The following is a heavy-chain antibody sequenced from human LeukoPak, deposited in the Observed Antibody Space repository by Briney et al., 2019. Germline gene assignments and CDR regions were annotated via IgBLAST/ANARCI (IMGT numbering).Heavy chain of an antibody. V-gene: IGHV3-33*06. J-gene: IGHJ6*03. CDR3: AKSSSPYYYYYYMDV. CDR2: IWYDGSNK. Sequence: PGRSLRLSCAASGFTFSSYGMHWVRQAPGKGLEWVAVIWYDGSNKYYADSVKGRFTISRDNSKNTLYPQMNSLRAEDTAVYYCAKSSSPYYYYYYMDVWGKGTTVTVSS. D-gene: IGHD2-2*01. CDR1: GFTFSSYG.